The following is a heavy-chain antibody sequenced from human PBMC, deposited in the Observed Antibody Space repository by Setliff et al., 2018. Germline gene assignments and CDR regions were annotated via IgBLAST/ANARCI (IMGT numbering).Heavy chain of an antibody. V-gene: IGHV4-38-2*01. CDR3: ATLTGDRGVDY. CDR1: GYSISSGYY. Sequence: SETLSLTCAVSGYSISSGYYWGWIRQPPGKGLEWIGSIFHSGNTYYNPSLKSRVSISVDTSKNQFSLNLNSVTAADTAVYYCATLTGDRGVDYWGQGRLVTVSS. CDR2: IFHSGNT. D-gene: IGHD7-27*01. J-gene: IGHJ4*02.